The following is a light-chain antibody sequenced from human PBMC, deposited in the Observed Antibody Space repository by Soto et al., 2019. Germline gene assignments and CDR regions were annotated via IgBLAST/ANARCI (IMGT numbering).Light chain of an antibody. CDR3: QQYDDLPLT. CDR1: QDISNY. V-gene: IGKV1-33*01. CDR2: DAS. J-gene: IGKJ4*01. Sequence: DNQMTQSPSSVSASVGDRVTITCQATQDISNYLNWYQQKPGKAPKLLIYDASNLQTGVPSRFSAYRSETDFTFTISSLQPEDIATYYCQQYDDLPLTFGGGTKVDIK.